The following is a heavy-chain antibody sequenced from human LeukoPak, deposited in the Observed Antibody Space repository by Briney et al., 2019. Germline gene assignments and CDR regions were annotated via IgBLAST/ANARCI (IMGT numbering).Heavy chain of an antibody. CDR1: GASIRSYF. Sequence: PSETLSLTCSVSGASIRSYFWSWIRHSPGKGLEWIGYVYDNDISNFNPSLESRVTILVDRSKSQFSLKLRSVTAADTAVYYCARGLVLATDDAFDIWGPEAMVTVSS. J-gene: IGHJ3*02. CDR3: ARGLVLATDDAFDI. V-gene: IGHV4-59*01. CDR2: VYDNDIS. D-gene: IGHD5-12*01.